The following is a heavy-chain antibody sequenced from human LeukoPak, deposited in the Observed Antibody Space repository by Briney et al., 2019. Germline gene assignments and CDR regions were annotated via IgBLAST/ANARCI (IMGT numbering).Heavy chain of an antibody. Sequence: GASVKVSCKASGYTFTGYYMHWVRQAPGQGLEWMGWINPNSGGTNYARKFQGRVTMTRDTSISTAYMELSRLRSDDTAVYYCARTRRDGYNYGPYYFDYWGQGTLVTVSS. D-gene: IGHD5-12*01. V-gene: IGHV1-2*02. CDR3: ARTRRDGYNYGPYYFDY. CDR1: GYTFTGYY. CDR2: INPNSGGT. J-gene: IGHJ4*02.